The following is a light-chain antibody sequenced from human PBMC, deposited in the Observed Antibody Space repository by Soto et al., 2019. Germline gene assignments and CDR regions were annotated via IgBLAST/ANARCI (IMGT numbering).Light chain of an antibody. CDR3: QQLSTYPLT. V-gene: IGKV1-5*03. CDR1: QTISSW. CDR2: KAS. J-gene: IGKJ4*01. Sequence: DIQMTQSPFTLSGSVGDRVTITCRASQTISSWLAWYQQKPGKAPKLLIYKASTLKSGVPSRFSGSGSGTEFTLTISSLQPDDFATYYCQQLSTYPLTFGGGTKVDIK.